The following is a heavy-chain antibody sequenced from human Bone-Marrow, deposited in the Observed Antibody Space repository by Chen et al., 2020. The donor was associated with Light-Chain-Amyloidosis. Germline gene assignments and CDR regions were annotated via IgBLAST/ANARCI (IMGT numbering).Heavy chain of an antibody. CDR2: ISYDGSNK. CDR3: ASRDSSSSSGYYYYGMDV. J-gene: IGHJ6*02. V-gene: IGHV3-30-3*01. D-gene: IGHD6-6*01. CDR1: GFTFSSYA. Sequence: QVQLVESGGGVVQPGRSLRLSCAASGFTFSSYAMHWVRQAPGKGLEWVAVISYDGSNKYYADSVKGRFTISRDNSKNTLYLRMNSLRAEDTAVYYCASRDSSSSSGYYYYGMDVWGQGTTVTVSS.